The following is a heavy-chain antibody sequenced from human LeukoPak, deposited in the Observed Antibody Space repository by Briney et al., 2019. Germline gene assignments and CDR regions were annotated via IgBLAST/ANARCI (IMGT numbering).Heavy chain of an antibody. Sequence: SETLSLTCAVSGGSISSGSYSWSWIRQPPGKGLEWIGYIYYSGSTNYNPSLKSRVTISVDTSKNQFSLKLSSVTAADTAVYYCARAMYYYGSGSFRGFDIWGQGTMVTVSS. CDR3: ARAMYYYGSGSFRGFDI. D-gene: IGHD3-10*01. CDR2: IYYSGST. V-gene: IGHV4-61*01. J-gene: IGHJ3*02. CDR1: GGSISSGSYS.